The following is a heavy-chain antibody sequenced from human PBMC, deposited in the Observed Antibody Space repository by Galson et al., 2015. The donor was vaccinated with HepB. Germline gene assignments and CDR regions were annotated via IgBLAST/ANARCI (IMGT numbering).Heavy chain of an antibody. V-gene: IGHV3-48*04. J-gene: IGHJ4*02. D-gene: IGHD3-10*01. CDR1: GFTFSSYS. CDR2: ISSSSSTI. CDR3: ASGDTGDPDYYGSGSSSNPFPFDY. Sequence: SLRLSCAASGFTFSSYSMNWVRQAPGKGLEWVSYISSSSSTIYYADSVKGRFTISRDNAKNSLYLQMNSLRAEDTAVYYRASGDTGDPDYYGSGSSSNPFPFDYWGQGTLVTVSS.